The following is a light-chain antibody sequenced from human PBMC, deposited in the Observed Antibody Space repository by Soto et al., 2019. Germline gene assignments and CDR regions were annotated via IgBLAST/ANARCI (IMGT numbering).Light chain of an antibody. CDR3: QKYNSAPLT. Sequence: DIQMTQSPSSLSASLGDTVTITCRASQGIGVYLAWFQQKPGNVPKLLIYAASTLQSGVPSRFSGSGSGTDFTLTISSLQPEDFATYYCQKYNSAPLTFGGGTKVEIK. V-gene: IGKV1-27*01. CDR1: QGIGVY. CDR2: AAS. J-gene: IGKJ4*01.